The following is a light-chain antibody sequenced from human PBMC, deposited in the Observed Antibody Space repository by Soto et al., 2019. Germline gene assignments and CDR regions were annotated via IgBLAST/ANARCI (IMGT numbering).Light chain of an antibody. J-gene: IGKJ1*01. CDR2: DAS. CDR3: QQYNIYSPWT. Sequence: DIQMTQSPSTLSASVGDRVTITCRASQSISSWLAWYQQKPGKAPKLLIYDASSLESGVPSRFSGSGSGTEFTLTISSLQPDDFATYYCQQYNIYSPWTFGQGTNVEIK. CDR1: QSISSW. V-gene: IGKV1-5*01.